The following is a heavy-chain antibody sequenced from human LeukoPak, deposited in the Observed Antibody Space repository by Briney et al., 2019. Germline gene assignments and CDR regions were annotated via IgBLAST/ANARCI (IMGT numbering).Heavy chain of an antibody. V-gene: IGHV1-8*01. CDR3: ARGARYYDFWSGCYTNWFDP. D-gene: IGHD3-3*01. CDR1: GYTFTSYD. Sequence: GASVKVSCKASGYTFTSYDINWVRQATGQGLEWMGWMNPNSGNTGYAQKFQGRVTMTRNTSISTAYMELSSLRSEDTAVYYCARGARYYDFWSGCYTNWFDPWGQGTLVTVSS. CDR2: MNPNSGNT. J-gene: IGHJ5*02.